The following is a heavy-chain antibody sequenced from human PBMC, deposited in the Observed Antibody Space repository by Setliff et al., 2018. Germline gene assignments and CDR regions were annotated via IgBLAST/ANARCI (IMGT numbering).Heavy chain of an antibody. Sequence: SETLSLTCAVSGDSISSGNWWSWVRQPPGKGLEWIGEINHSGSSNYNPSLKSRVTISVDTSKNQFSLKLNSVTAADTAVYYCARGRNVAARLLDSWGQGARVTVSS. CDR2: INHSGSS. CDR1: GDSISSGNW. D-gene: IGHD6-6*01. J-gene: IGHJ4*02. V-gene: IGHV4-4*02. CDR3: ARGRNVAARLLDS.